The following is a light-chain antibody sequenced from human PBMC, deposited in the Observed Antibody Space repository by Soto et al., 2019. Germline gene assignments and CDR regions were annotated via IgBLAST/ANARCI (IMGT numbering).Light chain of an antibody. CDR3: QQCNTWPLT. CDR2: DAS. CDR1: QSVSRC. Sequence: EIVLTQSPATLSLSPGESATLSCRASQSVSRCLVWFQHKPCQAPRLVIHDASYRAADIPARFSGSGSETDFTLTIRSLQPEDFAVYYCQQCNTWPLTFGGGTKLEIK. V-gene: IGKV3-11*01. J-gene: IGKJ4*01.